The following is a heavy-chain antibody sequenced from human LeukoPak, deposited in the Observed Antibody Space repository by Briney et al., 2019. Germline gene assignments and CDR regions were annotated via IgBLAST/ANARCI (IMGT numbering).Heavy chain of an antibody. CDR1: GGSISSSSYY. D-gene: IGHD3-9*01. Sequence: SETLSLTCTVSGGSISSSSYYWGCIRQPPGKGLECIGSIYYSGSTYYNPSLKSRVTISVDTSKNQFSLKLSSVTAADTAVYYCARSPSYYDILTGYSPHNWFDPWGQGTLVTVSS. CDR3: ARSPSYYDILTGYSPHNWFDP. V-gene: IGHV4-39*07. CDR2: IYYSGST. J-gene: IGHJ5*02.